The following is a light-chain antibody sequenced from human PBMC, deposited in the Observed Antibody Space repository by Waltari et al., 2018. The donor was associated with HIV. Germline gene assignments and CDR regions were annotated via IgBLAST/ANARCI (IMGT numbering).Light chain of an antibody. J-gene: IGLJ2*01. Sequence: QSVLTQPPSVSAAPGQMVTISCSGSSSNIGSNYVSWYQHLPGTAPKLLIYDNKERPSGIPDRFSASKSGTSVALGITGLQTGDEGDYYCGTWDSSLSAVVFGGGTKLTVL. V-gene: IGLV1-51*01. CDR3: GTWDSSLSAVV. CDR1: SSNIGSNY. CDR2: DNK.